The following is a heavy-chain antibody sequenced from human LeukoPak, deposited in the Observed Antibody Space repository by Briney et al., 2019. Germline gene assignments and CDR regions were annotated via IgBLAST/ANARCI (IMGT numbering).Heavy chain of an antibody. CDR3: ARDPTAHYYYYYMDV. J-gene: IGHJ6*03. V-gene: IGHV3-21*04. CDR1: GFTFSSYS. CDR2: ISSSSSYI. Sequence: GGSLRLSCAASGFTFSSYSMNWVRQAPGKGLEWVSSISSSSSYIYYADSVKGRFTISRDNAKNSLYLQMNSLRAEDTALYYCARDPTAHYYYYYMDVWGKGTTVTVSS.